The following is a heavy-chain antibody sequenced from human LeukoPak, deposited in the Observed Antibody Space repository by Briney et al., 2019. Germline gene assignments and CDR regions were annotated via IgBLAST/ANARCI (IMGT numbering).Heavy chain of an antibody. J-gene: IGHJ4*02. Sequence: KPSETLSLTCAVYGGSFSGYYWSWIRQPPGKGLEWIGEINHSGSTNYNPSLKSRVTISDMSKNQFSLKLSSVTAADTAVYYCARGTKVVPANYWGQGTLVTVSS. CDR1: GGSFSGYY. V-gene: IGHV4-34*01. CDR3: ARGTKVVPANY. CDR2: INHSGST. D-gene: IGHD2-2*01.